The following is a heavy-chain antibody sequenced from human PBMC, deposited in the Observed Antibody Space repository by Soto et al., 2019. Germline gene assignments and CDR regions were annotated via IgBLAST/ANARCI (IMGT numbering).Heavy chain of an antibody. J-gene: IGHJ4*02. CDR1: GFTFNNYA. V-gene: IGHV3-23*01. CDR2: ISSSGYST. Sequence: GSLRLSCAACGFTFNNYAMSWVRQAPGKGLEWVSAISSSGYSTYYADSVKGRFTISRDNSKNTVYLQMNNLRAEDTAVYYCAKGSVVVAAKFDYWGRGTLVTVSS. D-gene: IGHD2-21*02. CDR3: AKGSVVVAAKFDY.